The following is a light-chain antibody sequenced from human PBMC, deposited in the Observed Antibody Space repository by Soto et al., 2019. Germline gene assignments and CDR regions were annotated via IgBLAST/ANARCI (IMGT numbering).Light chain of an antibody. J-gene: IGKJ3*01. CDR2: WAS. CDR3: KQYYSIPFT. Sequence: DIVMTQSPDSLAVSLGERATINCKSSQSVLYSSNNKNYLGWYQQKAGQAPKLLIYWASTRESGVPDRFSGSGSGTDFTLTISSLQAEDVAVYYCKQYYSIPFTFGPGTKVDIK. V-gene: IGKV4-1*01. CDR1: QSVLYSSNNKNY.